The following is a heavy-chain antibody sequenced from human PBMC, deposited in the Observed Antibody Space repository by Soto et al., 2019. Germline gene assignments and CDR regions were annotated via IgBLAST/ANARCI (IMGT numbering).Heavy chain of an antibody. V-gene: IGHV3-30*18. CDR3: AKDHWAGYSGYAIDNDMDV. Sequence: QVQLVESGGGVVQPGRSLRLSCAASGFTFSDYGMHWVRQAPGKGLEWVAVISYEGSKKYYADSVKGRFTISRDNSKNTLYLQMNSLRAEDTAVYYCAKDHWAGYSGYAIDNDMDVWGQGTTVTVSS. J-gene: IGHJ6*02. CDR1: GFTFSDYG. CDR2: ISYEGSKK. D-gene: IGHD5-12*01.